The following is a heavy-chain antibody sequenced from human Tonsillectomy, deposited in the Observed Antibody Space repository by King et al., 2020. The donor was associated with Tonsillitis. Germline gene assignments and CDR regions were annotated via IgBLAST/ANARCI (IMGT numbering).Heavy chain of an antibody. V-gene: IGHV4-39*01. Sequence: QLQESGPGLVKPSETLSLSCTVSGGSIRSSTYYWGWIRQPPGKGLEWIGNIYYSGSTYSNSSPKSRVTIAVDTSKNQISLKLSSVTAPDTAVYYCARLWYYDSSGYYYIFDYWGQGTLVTVSS. J-gene: IGHJ4*02. CDR3: ARLWYYDSSGYYYIFDY. CDR2: IYYSGST. D-gene: IGHD3-22*01. CDR1: GGSIRSSTYY.